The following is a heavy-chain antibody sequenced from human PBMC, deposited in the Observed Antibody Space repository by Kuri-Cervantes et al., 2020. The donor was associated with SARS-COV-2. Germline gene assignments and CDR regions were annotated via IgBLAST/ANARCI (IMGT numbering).Heavy chain of an antibody. V-gene: IGHV3-30-3*01. D-gene: IGHD2-2*01. CDR2: ISYDGSNK. Sequence: GESLKISCAASGFTFSSYAMHWVRQAPGKGLEWVAVISYDGSNKYYADSVKGRFTSSRDNAKNSLYLQMNSLRAEDTAVYYCARVSCSNTSCYADYWGQGTLVTVSS. CDR1: GFTFSSYA. CDR3: ARVSCSNTSCYADY. J-gene: IGHJ4*02.